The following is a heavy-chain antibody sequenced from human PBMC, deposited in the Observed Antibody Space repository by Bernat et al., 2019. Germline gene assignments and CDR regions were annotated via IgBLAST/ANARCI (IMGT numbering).Heavy chain of an antibody. CDR2: FYPGDSDT. Sequence: EVQLVQSGAEVKKPGESLKISCKGSGYNFPNYWIGWVRQMPGKGLEWMGIFYPGDSDTRYSPSFQGQVTISVDKSISTAYLQWSSLKASDTAMYYCARQTTVSTVFHGMDVWGQGTAVTVSS. CDR3: ARQTTVSTVFHGMDV. D-gene: IGHD4-11*01. V-gene: IGHV5-51*01. CDR1: GYNFPNYW. J-gene: IGHJ6*02.